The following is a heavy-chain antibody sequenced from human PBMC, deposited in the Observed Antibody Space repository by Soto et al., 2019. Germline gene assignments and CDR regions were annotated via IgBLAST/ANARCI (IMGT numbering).Heavy chain of an antibody. CDR1: GGSISSGGYY. Sequence: PSETLSLTCTVSGGSISSGGYYWSWIRQHPGKGLEWIGYIYYSGSTYYNPSLKSRVTISVDTSKNQFSLKLSSVTAADTAVYYCARRIVATDTFDYWGQGTLVTVSS. J-gene: IGHJ4*02. CDR2: IYYSGST. V-gene: IGHV4-31*03. D-gene: IGHD5-12*01. CDR3: ARRIVATDTFDY.